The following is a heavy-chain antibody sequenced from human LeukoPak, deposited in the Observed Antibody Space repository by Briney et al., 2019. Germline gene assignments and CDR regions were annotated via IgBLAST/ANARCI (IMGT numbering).Heavy chain of an antibody. Sequence: GGSLRLSCAASGFTFRRYTLNWVRQAPGKGLEWVSYISTSGNTIDYADSVKGRFTISRDNAKNSLYLQMNGLRAEDTAVYYCARCRGYSYGYEDYWGQGTLVTVSS. V-gene: IGHV3-48*04. CDR2: ISTSGNTI. D-gene: IGHD5-18*01. CDR3: ARCRGYSYGYEDY. CDR1: GFTFRRYT. J-gene: IGHJ4*02.